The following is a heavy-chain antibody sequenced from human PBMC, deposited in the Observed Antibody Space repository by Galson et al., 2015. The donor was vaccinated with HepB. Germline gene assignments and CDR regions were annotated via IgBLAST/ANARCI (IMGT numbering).Heavy chain of an antibody. D-gene: IGHD6-13*01. CDR2: IWSDGSNK. CDR1: GFIFSSFG. Sequence: SLRLSCAASGFIFSSFGMHWVRQAPGKGLEWVGVIWSDGSNKYYADFVKGRFTISRDNSKNTVYLRMNSLRVEDTAVYYCAREGPYASSCTDYWGQGTLVTVSS. V-gene: IGHV3-33*01. J-gene: IGHJ4*02. CDR3: AREGPYASSCTDY.